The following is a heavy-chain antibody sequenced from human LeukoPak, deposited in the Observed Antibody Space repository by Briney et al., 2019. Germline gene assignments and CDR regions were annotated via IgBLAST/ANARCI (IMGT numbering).Heavy chain of an antibody. D-gene: IGHD4-17*01. CDR1: GGSISTSKYY. J-gene: IGHJ4*02. V-gene: IGHV4-39*01. CDR2: IYYSGIT. CDR3: AWQHDMTTVTSNFDY. Sequence: SETLSLTCTVSGGSISTSKYYWVWIRQPPGKGLEWIGSIYYSGITYYNPSLKSRVTISVDTSKNQFSLKLSSVTAADTAVYYCAWQHDMTTVTSNFDYWGQGTLVTVSS.